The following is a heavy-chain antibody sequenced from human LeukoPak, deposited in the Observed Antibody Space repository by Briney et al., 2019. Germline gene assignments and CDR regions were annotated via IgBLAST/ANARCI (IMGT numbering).Heavy chain of an antibody. CDR3: ARETGYGFDY. CDR1: GFTFSNYG. J-gene: IGHJ4*02. D-gene: IGHD5-18*01. V-gene: IGHV3-30*02. CDR2: IRYDGSNK. Sequence: GGSLRLSCAASGFTFSNYGMHWVRQAPGKGLEWVAFIRYDGSNKYYADSVKGRFTISRDNSKNTLYLQMNSLRAEDTAVYYCARETGYGFDYWGQGTLVTVSS.